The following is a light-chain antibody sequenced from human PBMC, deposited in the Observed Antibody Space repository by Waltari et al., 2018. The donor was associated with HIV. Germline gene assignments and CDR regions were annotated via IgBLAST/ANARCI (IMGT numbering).Light chain of an antibody. CDR2: EVS. CDR1: SSDVGSYNL. Sequence: QSALTQPASVSGSPGQSITISCTGTSSDVGSYNLVSWYQQHPGKAPKLMIYEVSKRPSGVSDRFSGSKSGNTASLTSSGLQAEDEADYYCCSYAGSSTLEVFGGGTKLTVL. V-gene: IGLV2-23*02. CDR3: CSYAGSSTLEV. J-gene: IGLJ2*01.